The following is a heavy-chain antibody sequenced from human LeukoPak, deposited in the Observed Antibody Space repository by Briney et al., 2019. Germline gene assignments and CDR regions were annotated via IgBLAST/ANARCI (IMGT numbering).Heavy chain of an antibody. V-gene: IGHV1-69*04. CDR1: GGTFSSYA. Sequence: ASVKVSCKASGGTFSSYAISWVRQAPGQGLEWMGRIIPIFGIANYAQKFQGRVTITADKSTSTAYMELSSLRSEDTAVYYCARDLKSYDILTGYSISNWFDPWGQGTLVTVSS. CDR3: ARDLKSYDILTGYSISNWFDP. D-gene: IGHD3-9*01. J-gene: IGHJ5*02. CDR2: IIPIFGIA.